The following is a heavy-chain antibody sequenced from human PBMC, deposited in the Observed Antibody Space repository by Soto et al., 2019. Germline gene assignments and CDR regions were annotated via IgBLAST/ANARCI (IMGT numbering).Heavy chain of an antibody. J-gene: IGHJ2*01. CDR2: IYYSGST. D-gene: IGHD4-17*01. CDR3: AGCPSVTTVYWHLDL. Sequence: QVQLQESGPGLVKPSQTLSLTCTVSGGSISRGDYYWSWVLQLPGKGLEWIGYIYYSGSTYYNPSLQSLATVSIDRSENQFSLTLHSMTAADTAFYYCAGCPSVTTVYWHLDLLGRGTLVTFAS. CDR1: GGSISRGDYY. V-gene: IGHV4-31*01.